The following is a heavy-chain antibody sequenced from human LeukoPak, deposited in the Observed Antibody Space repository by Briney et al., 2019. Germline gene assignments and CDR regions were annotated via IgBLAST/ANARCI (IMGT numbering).Heavy chain of an antibody. V-gene: IGHV4-59*08. CDR2: VDYSGST. D-gene: IGHD4-17*01. J-gene: IGHJ5*02. Sequence: SETLSLTCTVSGAPLNNYYWNWVRQPPGKELKWIGNVDYSGSTRYNPSLKSRATMSLDSSKNQFSLRLTSVTAADMAVYYCAMQVGIYGDYNNWFDPWGQGARVTVSS. CDR1: GAPLNNYY. CDR3: AMQVGIYGDYNNWFDP.